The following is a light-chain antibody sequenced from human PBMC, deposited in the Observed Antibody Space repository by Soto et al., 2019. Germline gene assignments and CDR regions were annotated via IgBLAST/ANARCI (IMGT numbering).Light chain of an antibody. CDR3: SSYTSSSPYV. CDR1: NSDVGGYNY. CDR2: EVS. J-gene: IGLJ1*01. V-gene: IGLV2-14*01. Sequence: QSVLTQPASVSGSPGQSITISCTGPNSDVGGYNYVSWYQQHPGKAPELMIYEVSHRPSGVSNRFSGSKSDNTASLTISGLQAEDEADYYCSSYTSSSPYVFGTGTKVTVL.